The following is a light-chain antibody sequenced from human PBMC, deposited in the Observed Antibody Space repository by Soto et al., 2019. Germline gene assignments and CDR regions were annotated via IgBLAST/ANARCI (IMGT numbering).Light chain of an antibody. CDR1: QTIITL. CDR2: DAS. J-gene: IGKJ1*01. CDR3: QQYSSFSRT. Sequence: DIQMTQSPSTLSASVGDTVTITCRASQTIITLLSWYQQKPGKAPELLIYDASTLESGVPSRFSGSGSGTEFSLTISSLQPDDFATFYCQQYSSFSRTFGQGTKVDIK. V-gene: IGKV1-5*01.